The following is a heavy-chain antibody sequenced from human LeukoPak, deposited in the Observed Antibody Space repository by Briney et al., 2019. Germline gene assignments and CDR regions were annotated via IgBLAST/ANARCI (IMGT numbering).Heavy chain of an antibody. CDR1: GITFSDHW. D-gene: IGHD3-22*01. CDR2: ITPDGSEK. J-gene: IGHJ4*02. V-gene: IGHV3-7*01. CDR3: ATAYHYATAD. Sequence: PGGSLRLSCAASGITFSDHWTSWVRQAPGKGLEWVANITPDGSEKNYVDSVKGRFTISRDNAKNSLYLQMNSLRAEDTAVYYCATAYHYATADWGQGTLVTVSS.